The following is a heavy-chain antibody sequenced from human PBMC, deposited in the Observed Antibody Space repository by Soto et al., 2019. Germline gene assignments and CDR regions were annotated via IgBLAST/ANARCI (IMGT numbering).Heavy chain of an antibody. CDR3: AKTYYFDWLSPSDGMDV. D-gene: IGHD3-9*01. CDR2: ISYDGSNK. V-gene: IGHV3-30*18. CDR1: GFTFSSYG. Sequence: PGGSLRLSCAASGFTFSSYGMHWVRQAPGKGLEWVAVISYDGSNKYYADSVKGRFTISRDNSKNTLYLQMNSLRAEDTAVYYCAKTYYFDWLSPSDGMDVWGQGTTVTVSS. J-gene: IGHJ6*02.